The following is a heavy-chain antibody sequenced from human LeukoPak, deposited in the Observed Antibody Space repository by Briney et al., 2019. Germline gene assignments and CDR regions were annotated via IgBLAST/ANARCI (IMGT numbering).Heavy chain of an antibody. V-gene: IGHV4-39*01. CDR3: ARQRLFGESHDY. Sequence: SETLSLTCTVSGGSISSSSYYWGWIRQPPGKGLEWIGSIYYSGSTYYNPSLKSRVTISVDTSKNQFSLKLSSVTAADTAVYYCARQRLFGESHDYWGQGTLVTVSS. CDR1: GGSISSSSYY. CDR2: IYYSGST. D-gene: IGHD3-10*02. J-gene: IGHJ4*02.